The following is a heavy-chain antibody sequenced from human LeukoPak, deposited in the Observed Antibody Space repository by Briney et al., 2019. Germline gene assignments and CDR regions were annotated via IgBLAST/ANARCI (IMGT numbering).Heavy chain of an antibody. V-gene: IGHV1-2*02. D-gene: IGHD1-1*01. CDR1: GYTFTSYG. CDR3: ARGWNDVGYFDY. J-gene: IGHJ4*02. CDR2: INPNSGGT. Sequence: ASVKVSCKASGYTFTSYGIRWVRQAPGQGLAWMGWINPNSGGTNYAQKFQGRVTMTRGTSISTAYMELSRLRSDDTAVYYCARGWNDVGYFDYWGQGTLVTVSS.